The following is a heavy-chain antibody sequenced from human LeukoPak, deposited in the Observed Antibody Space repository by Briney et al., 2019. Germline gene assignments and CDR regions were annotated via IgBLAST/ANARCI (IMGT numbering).Heavy chain of an antibody. J-gene: IGHJ2*01. CDR3: AREDGSNSGGYFDL. D-gene: IGHD4-23*01. CDR1: GFTLSNYA. CDR2: ISYDGSNK. Sequence: PGRSLRLSCAASGFTLSNYAMHWVRQAPGKGLEWVAVISYDGSNKYYADSVKGRFTISRDTPKNTLYVQMNSLRGEDTAVFYCAREDGSNSGGYFDLWGRGTLVTVSS. V-gene: IGHV3-30-3*01.